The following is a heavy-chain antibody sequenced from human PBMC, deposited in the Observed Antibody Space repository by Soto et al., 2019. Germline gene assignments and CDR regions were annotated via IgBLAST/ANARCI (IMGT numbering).Heavy chain of an antibody. V-gene: IGHV1-3*01. Sequence: GASVKVSCKASGYTFTSYAMHWVRQAPGQRLEWMGWINAGNGNTKYSQKFQGRVTITRDTSASTAYMELSSLRSEDTAVYYCARAQDYDILTGYYRGFDYWRQGTLVTVSS. CDR3: ARAQDYDILTGYYRGFDY. J-gene: IGHJ4*02. D-gene: IGHD3-9*01. CDR1: GYTFTSYA. CDR2: INAGNGNT.